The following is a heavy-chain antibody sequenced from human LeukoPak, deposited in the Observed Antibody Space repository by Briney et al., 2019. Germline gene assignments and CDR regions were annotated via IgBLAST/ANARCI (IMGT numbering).Heavy chain of an antibody. CDR3: ARADFYYYGSGSYGLIDY. CDR1: GYTFTSYY. D-gene: IGHD3-10*01. CDR2: INPSGGST. Sequence: ASVKVSCKASGYTFTSYYMHWVRQAPGQGLEWMGIINPSGGSTSYAQKFQGRVTMTRDMSTSTVYMELSSLRSEDTAVYYCARADFYYYGSGSYGLIDYWGQGTLVTVSS. V-gene: IGHV1-46*01. J-gene: IGHJ4*02.